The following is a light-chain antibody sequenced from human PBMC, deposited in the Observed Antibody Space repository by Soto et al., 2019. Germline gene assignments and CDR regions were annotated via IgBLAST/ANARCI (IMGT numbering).Light chain of an antibody. CDR3: SSYTSSSTSV. V-gene: IGLV2-14*01. CDR1: SSDVGGYNY. J-gene: IGLJ1*01. Sequence: QSVLTQPASVSGSSGQSITISCTGTSSDVGGYNYVSWYQQHPGKAPKLMIYEVINRPSGVSNRFSGSKSGNTASLTISGLQAEDEADYYCSSYTSSSTSVFGTGTKVTVL. CDR2: EVI.